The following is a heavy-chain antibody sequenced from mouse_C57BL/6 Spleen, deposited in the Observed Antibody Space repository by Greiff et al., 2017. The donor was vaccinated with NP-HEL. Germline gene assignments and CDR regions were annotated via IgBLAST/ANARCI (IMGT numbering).Heavy chain of an antibody. V-gene: IGHV5-17*01. J-gene: IGHJ3*01. D-gene: IGHD1-1*01. CDR3: ARSPSTVVATDPWFAY. CDR1: GFTFSDYG. CDR2: ISSGSSTI. Sequence: EVKLMESGGGLVKPGGSLKLSCAASGFTFSDYGMHWVRQAPEKGLEWVAYISSGSSTIYYADTVKGRFTISRDNAKNTLFLQMTSLRSEDTAMYYCARSPSTVVATDPWFAYWGQGTLVTVSA.